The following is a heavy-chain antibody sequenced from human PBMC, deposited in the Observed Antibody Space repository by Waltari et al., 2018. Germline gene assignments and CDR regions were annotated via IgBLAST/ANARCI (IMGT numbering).Heavy chain of an antibody. Sequence: QVQLVESGGGVVQPGRSLRLSCAASGFPFSSYGMHWVRQAPGKGREWVAVISYDGSNKYYADSVKGRFTISRDNSKNTLYLQMNSLRAEDTAVYYCANTMDGSSWYSNYYYYGMDVWGQGTTVTVSS. CDR3: ANTMDGSSWYSNYYYYGMDV. V-gene: IGHV3-30*18. D-gene: IGHD6-13*01. J-gene: IGHJ6*02. CDR1: GFPFSSYG. CDR2: ISYDGSNK.